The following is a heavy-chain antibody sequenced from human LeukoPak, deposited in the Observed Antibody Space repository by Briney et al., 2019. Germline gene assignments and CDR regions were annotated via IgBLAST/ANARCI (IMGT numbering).Heavy chain of an antibody. CDR3: ARDPFYDSSGVQEFDY. Sequence: PGGSLRLSCAASGFTFSSYAMHWVRQAPGKGLEWVAVISYDGSNKYYADSVKGQFTISRDNSKNTLYLQMNSLRAEDTAVYYCARDPFYDSSGVQEFDYWGQGTLVTVSS. J-gene: IGHJ4*02. CDR2: ISYDGSNK. CDR1: GFTFSSYA. V-gene: IGHV3-30*04. D-gene: IGHD3-22*01.